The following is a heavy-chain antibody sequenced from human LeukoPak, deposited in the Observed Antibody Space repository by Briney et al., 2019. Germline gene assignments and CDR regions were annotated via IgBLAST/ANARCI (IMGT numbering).Heavy chain of an antibody. CDR2: IVGSGVST. CDR3: AKHYDSGGYYYDY. J-gene: IGHJ4*02. CDR1: GFTFSSYA. Sequence: GGSLRLSCAASGFTFSSYAMSCVRQAPGKGLEWVSAIVGSGVSTYYADSVKGRFTVSRDNSKNTLYVQMNSLRAEDTAVYYCAKHYDSGGYYYDYWGQGTLVTVSS. V-gene: IGHV3-23*01. D-gene: IGHD3-22*01.